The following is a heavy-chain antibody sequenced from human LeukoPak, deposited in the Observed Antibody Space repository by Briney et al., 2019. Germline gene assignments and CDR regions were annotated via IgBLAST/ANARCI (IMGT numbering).Heavy chain of an antibody. CDR1: GGSISSGGYY. D-gene: IGHD3-10*01. CDR2: IYYSGST. Sequence: SQTLSLTCTVSGGSISSGGYYWGWIRQPPGKGLEWIGSIYYSGSTYYNPSLKSRVTISVDTSKNQFSLKLSSVTAADTAVYYCARGGRGHFDYWGQGTLVTVSS. V-gene: IGHV4-39*01. J-gene: IGHJ4*02. CDR3: ARGGRGHFDY.